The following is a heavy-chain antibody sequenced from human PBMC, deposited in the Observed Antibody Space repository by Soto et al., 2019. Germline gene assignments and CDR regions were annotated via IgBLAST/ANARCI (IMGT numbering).Heavy chain of an antibody. D-gene: IGHD3-22*01. V-gene: IGHV4-31*03. CDR1: GASIGSGGYS. Sequence: QVQLQESGPGLVKPSQTLSLTCTVSGASIGSGGYSWSWIRQHPGKGLEWIGYIYYTGSTYYNPSLKSRATISVDTAQNQLSLRLTSVTAADTALYYCASNYDTRGRLPVHWGQGTLVTVSS. J-gene: IGHJ4*02. CDR2: IYYTGST. CDR3: ASNYDTRGRLPVH.